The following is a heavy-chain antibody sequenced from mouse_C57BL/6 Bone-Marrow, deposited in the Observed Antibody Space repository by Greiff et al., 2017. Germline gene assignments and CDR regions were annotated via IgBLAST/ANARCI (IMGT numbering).Heavy chain of an antibody. CDR1: GYTFTSYW. Sequence: VQLQQPGAELVRPGTSVKLSCKASGYTFTSYWMHWVKQRPGKGLEWIGGIYPPDGYTNYNQKFKGKATLTVDTSSSTAYMQLSSLTSEDSAVYYCARWRLRRNYYAIAYWGQGTSVTVSA. J-gene: IGHJ4*01. D-gene: IGHD2-4*01. CDR2: IYPPDGYT. V-gene: IGHV1-59*01. CDR3: ARWRLRRNYYAIAY.